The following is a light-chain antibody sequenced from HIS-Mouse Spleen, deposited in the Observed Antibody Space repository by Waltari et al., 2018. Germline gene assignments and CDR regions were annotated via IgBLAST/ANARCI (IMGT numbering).Light chain of an antibody. CDR2: HVS. CDR1: SSDVGGYNY. CDR3: CSYAGSYTWV. Sequence: QSALTQPRSVSGSPGQSVTISCTGTSSDVGGYNYVSWYQQHPGKAPKLMIYHVSKRPSGVPVRFSGSKSGNTASLTISGLQAEDEADYYCCSYAGSYTWVFGGGTKLTVL. V-gene: IGLV2-11*01. J-gene: IGLJ3*02.